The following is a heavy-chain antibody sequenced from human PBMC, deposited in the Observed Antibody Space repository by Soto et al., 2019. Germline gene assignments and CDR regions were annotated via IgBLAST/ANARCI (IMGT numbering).Heavy chain of an antibody. Sequence: ASVKVSCKASGGTFSSYAISWVRQAPGQGLEWMGWITPNSGGTNYAQKFQGWVTMTRDTSISTAYMELSRLRSDDTAVYYCARSIAARLATYYYYGMDVWGQGTTVTVSS. J-gene: IGHJ6*02. D-gene: IGHD6-6*01. CDR2: ITPNSGGT. CDR1: GGTFSSYA. CDR3: ARSIAARLATYYYYGMDV. V-gene: IGHV1-2*04.